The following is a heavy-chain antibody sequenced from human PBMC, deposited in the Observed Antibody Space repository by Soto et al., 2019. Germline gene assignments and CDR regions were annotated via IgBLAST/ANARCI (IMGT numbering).Heavy chain of an antibody. J-gene: IGHJ6*03. V-gene: IGHV4-59*01. Sequence: SETLSLTCTVSGGSISPYYWSLIRQPPGKGLEWIGYVYYSGNTNYNPSLESRVTISVDTSRNRFSLNLTSATAADTAVYYCARKGAAASYAHYYMDVWGQGTTVTVSS. CDR1: GGSISPYY. CDR3: ARKGAAASYAHYYMDV. CDR2: VYYSGNT. D-gene: IGHD6-13*01.